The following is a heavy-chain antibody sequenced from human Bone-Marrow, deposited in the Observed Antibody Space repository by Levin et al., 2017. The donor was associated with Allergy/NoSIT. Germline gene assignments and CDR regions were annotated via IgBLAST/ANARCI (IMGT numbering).Heavy chain of an antibody. J-gene: IGHJ4*02. Sequence: SQTLSLTCNVSGVSISTSYWTWIRQYAGKRLEWIGRVDTGGSTTYNPSLKSRVSISTDTSKNQFSLNLRSVSAADTAVYYCARGGAAFWNGYDLDSWGQGILVTVSS. V-gene: IGHV4-4*07. CDR2: VDTGGST. CDR3: ARGGAAFWNGYDLDS. D-gene: IGHD3-3*01. CDR1: GVSISTSY.